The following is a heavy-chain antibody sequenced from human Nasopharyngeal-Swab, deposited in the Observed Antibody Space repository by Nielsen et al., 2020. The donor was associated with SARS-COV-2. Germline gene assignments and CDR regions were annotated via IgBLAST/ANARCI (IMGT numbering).Heavy chain of an antibody. CDR1: GFSLSTTGMC. J-gene: IGHJ4*02. D-gene: IGHD1-26*01. Sequence: SGPTLLPPTQPLTLTCTFSGFSLSTTGMCVIWIRQPPGKALEWLALIDWDDDKYYSTSLKTRLTISKDTSKNQVVLTMTNMDPVDTATYYCARSWVGRLALDYWGQGNLVTVSS. V-gene: IGHV2-70*01. CDR3: ARSWVGRLALDY. CDR2: IDWDDDK.